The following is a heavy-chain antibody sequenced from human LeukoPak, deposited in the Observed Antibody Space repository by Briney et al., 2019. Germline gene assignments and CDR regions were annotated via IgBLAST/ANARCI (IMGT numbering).Heavy chain of an antibody. CDR2: IKQDGSEK. Sequence: GGSLRLSCAASGFTFSSYWMSWVRQAPGKGLEWVANIKQDGSEKYYVDSVKGRFTISRDNAKNSLYLQMNSLRAEDTAVYYCARDLRVVTPSGACGNWFDPWGQGTLVTVSS. D-gene: IGHD4-23*01. CDR3: ARDLRVVTPSGACGNWFDP. V-gene: IGHV3-7*01. J-gene: IGHJ5*02. CDR1: GFTFSSYW.